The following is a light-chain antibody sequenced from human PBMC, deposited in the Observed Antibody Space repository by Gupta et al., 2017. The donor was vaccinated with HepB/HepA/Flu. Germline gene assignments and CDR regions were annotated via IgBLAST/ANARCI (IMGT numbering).Light chain of an antibody. CDR2: KNS. V-gene: IGLV1-47*01. Sequence: QSVLTQPPSTSGTPGQRVTISCSGSSSNIGNNYVYWYQQRPGMAPKLIIYKNSERPSGVPDRFSVSKSGTSASLAISGLRSEDEAEYYCAAWDDRLRGVFGGGTKLTVL. CDR1: SSNIGNNY. J-gene: IGLJ3*02. CDR3: AAWDDRLRGV.